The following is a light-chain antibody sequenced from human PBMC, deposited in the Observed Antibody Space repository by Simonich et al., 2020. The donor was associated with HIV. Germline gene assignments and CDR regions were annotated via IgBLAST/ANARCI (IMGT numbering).Light chain of an antibody. CDR2: GAS. V-gene: IGKV3-15*01. CDR1: QSVSSY. J-gene: IGKJ3*01. Sequence: EIVLTQSPATLSLSPGERATLSRRASQSVSSYLAWYQQKPGQAPRLLIYGASTRATGIPARFSGSGSGTEFTLTISSLQSEDFAVYYCQQYNNWPPDTFGPGTKVDIK. CDR3: QQYNNWPPDT.